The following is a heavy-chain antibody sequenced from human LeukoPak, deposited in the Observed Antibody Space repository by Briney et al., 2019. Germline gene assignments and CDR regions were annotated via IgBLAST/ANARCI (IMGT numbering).Heavy chain of an antibody. D-gene: IGHD3-10*01. Sequence: WGSLRLSCAASGFTFSSYSMNWVRQAPGKGPEWVSSISSSSSYIYYADSVKGRFTISRDNAKNSLYLQMNSLRAEDTAVYYCARDSTYGDFDYWGQGTLVTVSS. CDR2: ISSSSSYI. CDR3: ARDSTYGDFDY. V-gene: IGHV3-21*01. CDR1: GFTFSSYS. J-gene: IGHJ4*02.